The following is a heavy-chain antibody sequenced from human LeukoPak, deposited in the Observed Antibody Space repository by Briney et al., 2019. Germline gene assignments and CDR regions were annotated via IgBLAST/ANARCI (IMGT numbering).Heavy chain of an antibody. J-gene: IGHJ4*02. V-gene: IGHV3-15*01. D-gene: IGHD1-26*01. CDR1: GFTFSNAW. Sequence: SGGSLRLSCAASGFTFSNAWMSWVRRAPGKGLEWVGRIKSKTDGGTTDYAAPVKGRFTISRDDSKNTLYLQMNSLKTEDTAVYYCTTVIPSGSYFDYWGQGTLVTVSS. CDR2: IKSKTDGGTT. CDR3: TTVIPSGSYFDY.